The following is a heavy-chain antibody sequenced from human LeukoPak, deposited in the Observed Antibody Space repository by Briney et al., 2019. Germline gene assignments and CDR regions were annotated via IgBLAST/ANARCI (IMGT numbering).Heavy chain of an antibody. D-gene: IGHD6-13*01. V-gene: IGHV3-23*01. CDR3: AKTTEQQLASFDY. CDR1: GFTFSSYA. J-gene: IGHJ4*02. CDR2: ISGSGGST. Sequence: PGGSLRLSCAASGFTFSSYAMSWVRQAPGKGLKWVSAISGSGGSTYYADSVKGRFTISRDNSKSTLYLQMNSLRAEDTAVYYCAKTTEQQLASFDYWGQGTLVTVSS.